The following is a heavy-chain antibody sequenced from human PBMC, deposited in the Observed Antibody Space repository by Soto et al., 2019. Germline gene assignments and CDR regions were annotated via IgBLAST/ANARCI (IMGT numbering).Heavy chain of an antibody. J-gene: IGHJ4*02. CDR1: GFTVSSYA. CDR3: AKGGRQWLVTSDFNY. V-gene: IGHV3-30-3*02. CDR2: ISYDGSNK. Sequence: QVQLVESGGGVVQPGRSLRLSCAASGFTVSSYAMHWVRQAPGKGLEWVAVISYDGSNKYYADSVKGRFTISRDNSKNTVSLEMTSLRAEDTAVYYCAKGGRQWLVTSDFNYWGQGALVTVSS. D-gene: IGHD6-19*01.